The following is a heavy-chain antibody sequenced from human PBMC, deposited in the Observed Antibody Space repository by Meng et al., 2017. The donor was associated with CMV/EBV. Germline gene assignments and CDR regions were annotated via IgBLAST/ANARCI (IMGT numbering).Heavy chain of an antibody. CDR1: GYTVTDYY. D-gene: IGHD6-19*01. CDR3: ARSSGWSRFDS. J-gene: IGHJ4*02. V-gene: IGHV1-2*02. CDR2: INPNDDT. Sequence: QVQLLQSGAEVKKPAASVKVSCKASGYTVTDYYIHWVRQALGQGLEWMGWINPNDDTNYAQNFQGRVTMTRDMSINTVYMELSRLTSDDTAVYYCARSSGWSRFDSWGLGTLVTVSS.